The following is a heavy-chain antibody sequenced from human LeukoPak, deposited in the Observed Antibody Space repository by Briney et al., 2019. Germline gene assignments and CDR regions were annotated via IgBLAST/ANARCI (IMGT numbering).Heavy chain of an antibody. CDR3: ARGSSSSLLGY. V-gene: IGHV3-53*05. CDR2: IYSGGST. J-gene: IGHJ4*02. CDR1: GFTVSSNY. D-gene: IGHD6-6*01. Sequence: GGSLRLSCAASGFTVSSNYMSWVRQAPGKGLEWVSVIYSGGSTYYADSVKGRFTISRDNSKNTLYLQMNSLRAEDTAVYYCARGSSSSLLGYWGQGTLVTVSS.